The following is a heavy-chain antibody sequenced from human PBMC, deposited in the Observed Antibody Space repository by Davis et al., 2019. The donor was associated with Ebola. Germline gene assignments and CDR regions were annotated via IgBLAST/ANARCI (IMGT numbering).Heavy chain of an antibody. V-gene: IGHV4-4*02. CDR2: IYHSGST. D-gene: IGHD6-19*01. J-gene: IGHJ4*02. CDR1: GGSISSSNW. Sequence: SETLSLTCAVSGGSISSSNWRRWVRQPPGKGLELIGEIYHSGSTNYNPSLKSRVTISVDKSKNQFSLKLSSVTAADTAVYYCARVHSSSGWLFDYWGQGTLVTVSS. CDR3: ARVHSSSGWLFDY.